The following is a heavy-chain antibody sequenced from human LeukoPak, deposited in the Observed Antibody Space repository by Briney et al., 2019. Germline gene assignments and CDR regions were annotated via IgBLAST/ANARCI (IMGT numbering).Heavy chain of an antibody. CDR1: GGSFSDYY. D-gene: IGHD3-10*01. V-gene: IGHV4-34*01. J-gene: IGHJ5*02. Sequence: SETLSLTCAVYGGSFSDYYWSWIRQPPGKGLEWIGEINHSGSTNYNPSLKSRVTISVDTSKNQFSLKLSSVTAADTAVYYCARHPRRFGSGSYYTNWFDPWGQGTLVTVSS. CDR2: INHSGST. CDR3: ARHPRRFGSGSYYTNWFDP.